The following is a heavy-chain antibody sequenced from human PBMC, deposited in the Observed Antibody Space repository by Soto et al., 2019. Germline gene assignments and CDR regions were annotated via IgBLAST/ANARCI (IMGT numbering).Heavy chain of an antibody. CDR2: ISAYNGNT. D-gene: IGHD3-10*01. Sequence: QVQLVQSGAEVKKPGASVKVSCKASGYTFTSYGISWVRQSPGQGLEWMGWISAYNGNTNYAQKLQGRVTMTTDTSTSTAYMELRSLRSDDTAVDYCARGPHYYGSGSYPLDPWGQGNLVTVSS. CDR3: ARGPHYYGSGSYPLDP. V-gene: IGHV1-18*01. J-gene: IGHJ5*02. CDR1: GYTFTSYG.